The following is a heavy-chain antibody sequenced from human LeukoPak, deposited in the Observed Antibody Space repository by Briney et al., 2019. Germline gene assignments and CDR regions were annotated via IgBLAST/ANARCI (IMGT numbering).Heavy chain of an antibody. J-gene: IGHJ4*02. D-gene: IGHD4-11*01. V-gene: IGHV1-69*04. CDR3: ARLQDYSNYIDY. Sequence: SVKVSCKASGGTFSSYAISWVRQAPGQGLEWMGRIIPILGIANYAQKFQGRVTITADKSTSTAYMELSSLRSEDTAVYYCARLQDYSNYIDYWGQGTLVTVSS. CDR2: IIPILGIA. CDR1: GGTFSSYA.